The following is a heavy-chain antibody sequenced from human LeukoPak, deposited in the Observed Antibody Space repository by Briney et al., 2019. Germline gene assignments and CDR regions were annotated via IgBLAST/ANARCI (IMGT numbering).Heavy chain of an antibody. CDR1: GFTFSSYS. V-gene: IGHV3-21*01. J-gene: IGHJ4*02. Sequence: PGGSLRLSCAASGFTFSSYSMNWVRQAPGKGLESVSSIRSSSSYIYYADSVKGRFTISRDKAKNSLYLQMNSLRAEDTAVYYCARDIVGATQGGFDYWGQGTLVTVSS. D-gene: IGHD1-26*01. CDR2: IRSSSSYI. CDR3: ARDIVGATQGGFDY.